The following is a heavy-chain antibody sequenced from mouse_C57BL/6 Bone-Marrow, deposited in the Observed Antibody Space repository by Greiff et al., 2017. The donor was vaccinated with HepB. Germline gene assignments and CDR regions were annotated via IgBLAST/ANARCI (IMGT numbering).Heavy chain of an antibody. D-gene: IGHD4-1*01. CDR2: IYPGKSDT. J-gene: IGHJ2*01. CDR1: GEEVNSDG. CDR3: TILSANWDLYYFDY. V-gene: IGHV1-5*01. Sequence: EVQRKKAGRGGGREGGGVKREGKRGGEEVNSDGMNGGGERPGQGREWIGAIYPGKSDTSYNQKFKGKAKLTAVTSASTAYMELSSLTNEDSAVYYCTILSANWDLYYFDYWGQGTTLTVSS.